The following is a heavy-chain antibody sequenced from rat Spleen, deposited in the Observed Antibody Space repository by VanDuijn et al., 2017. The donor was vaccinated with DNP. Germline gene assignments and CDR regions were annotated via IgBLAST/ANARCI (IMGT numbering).Heavy chain of an antibody. CDR2: IKVKANNYAT. J-gene: IGHJ3*01. V-gene: IGHV6-8*01. CDR3: TWEWPFNWFPH. CDR1: GFTFSDAW. D-gene: IGHD1-1*01. Sequence: EVQLVETGGSLVQPGKSLRLTCATSGFTFSDAWMHWVRQSPEKQLEWVAQIKVKANNYATYYAESVKGRFTISRDDSKSTIYLQMNNLKEEDTAIYYCTWEWPFNWFPHWGQGSLVTVSS.